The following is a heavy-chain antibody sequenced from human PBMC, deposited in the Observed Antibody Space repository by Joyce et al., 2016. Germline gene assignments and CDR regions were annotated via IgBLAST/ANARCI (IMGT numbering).Heavy chain of an antibody. V-gene: IGHV4-34*01. CDR3: ARGRVRCRTQTCLYYEYYGMDV. CDR2: INHSGST. D-gene: IGHD4-17*01. CDR1: GGSFSGYY. J-gene: IGHJ6*02. Sequence: QVQLQQWGAGLLKPSETLSLTCAVYGGSFSGYYWTWVRQPPGKGLELIGEINHSGSTNYNQSLKSRVTMSVDTSKNQFSLKLSSVTAADTAVYYCARGRVRCRTQTCLYYEYYGMDVWGLGTTVTVSS.